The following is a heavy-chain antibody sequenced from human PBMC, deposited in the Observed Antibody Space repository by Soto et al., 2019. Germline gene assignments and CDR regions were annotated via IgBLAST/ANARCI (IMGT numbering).Heavy chain of an antibody. D-gene: IGHD4-4*01. CDR3: EKDRGLQYLYYGMDV. CDR1: GFTFSSYG. Sequence: QVQLVESGGGVVQPGRSLRLSCAASGFTFSSYGMHWVRQAPGKGLEWVAVISYDGSNKYYADSVKGRFTISRDNSKNTLNLQMNSLRAEDTAVYYCEKDRGLQYLYYGMDVWGQGTTVTVSS. CDR2: ISYDGSNK. V-gene: IGHV3-30*18. J-gene: IGHJ6*02.